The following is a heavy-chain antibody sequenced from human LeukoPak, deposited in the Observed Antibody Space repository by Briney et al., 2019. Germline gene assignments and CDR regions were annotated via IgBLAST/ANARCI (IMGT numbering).Heavy chain of an antibody. CDR2: INPNSGGT. J-gene: IGHJ4*02. Sequence: ASVKVSCKASGYTFTGYYMHWVRQAPGQGLEWMGWINPNSGGTNYAQKFQGRVTMTRDTSISTAYMELSSLRSEDTAVYYCARAGYLGELFPCHYWGQGTLVTVSS. D-gene: IGHD3-10*01. CDR3: ARAGYLGELFPCHY. CDR1: GYTFTGYY. V-gene: IGHV1-2*02.